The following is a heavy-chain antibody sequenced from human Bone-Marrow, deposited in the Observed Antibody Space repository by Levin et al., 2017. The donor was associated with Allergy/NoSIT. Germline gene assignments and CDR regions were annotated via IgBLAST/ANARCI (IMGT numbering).Heavy chain of an antibody. D-gene: IGHD1-1*01. Sequence: GESLKISCATSGFTFSTSSMTWVRQAPGQGLEWVADISNRGDITHYADSVKGRFTISRDNSKNTLFVQMNNLRVEDSAMYYCAKGYNDYLWGQGTLVTVS. CDR2: ISNRGDIT. CDR1: GFTFSTSS. CDR3: AKGYNDYL. V-gene: IGHV3-23*01. J-gene: IGHJ4*02.